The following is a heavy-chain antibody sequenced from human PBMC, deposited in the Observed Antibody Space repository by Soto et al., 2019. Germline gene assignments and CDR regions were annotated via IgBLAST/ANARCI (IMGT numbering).Heavy chain of an antibody. CDR1: GFTFSSYA. Sequence: GGSLRLSCAASGFTFSSYAMGWVRQAPGKGLEWVSSISSSGGSTYYADSVRGRLTISRDNSKNTLYLQMNSLRAEDTAVYYCAKDRRKLSDYYFDYWGQGTLVTVSS. CDR2: ISSSGGST. D-gene: IGHD3-16*02. CDR3: AKDRRKLSDYYFDY. J-gene: IGHJ4*02. V-gene: IGHV3-23*01.